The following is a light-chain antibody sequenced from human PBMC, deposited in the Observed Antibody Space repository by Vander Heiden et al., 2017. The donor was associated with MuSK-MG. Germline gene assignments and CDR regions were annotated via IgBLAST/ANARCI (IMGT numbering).Light chain of an antibody. CDR1: QCLSSY. J-gene: IGKJ1*01. Sequence: EIVFTQPPATLSLSPGESATLTCWASQCLSSYLAWYQQKPGQAHRLLIYDASNRATGIPARFSGSGSGTDFTLTISSLEPEDFAVYYCQQRSNWWTFGQGTKVEIK. CDR3: QQRSNWWT. V-gene: IGKV3-11*01. CDR2: DAS.